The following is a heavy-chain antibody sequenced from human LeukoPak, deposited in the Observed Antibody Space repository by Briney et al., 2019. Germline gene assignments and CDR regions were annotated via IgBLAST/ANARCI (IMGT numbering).Heavy chain of an antibody. CDR1: GFTFSSYW. V-gene: IGHV3-7*03. D-gene: IGHD3-16*01. J-gene: IGHJ6*02. CDR2: INHNGNVN. Sequence: QTVGSLRLSCAASGFTFSSYWMNWARQAPGKGLEWVASINHNGNVNYYVDSVKGRFTISRDNAKNSLYLQMSNLRAEDTAVYFCARGGGLDVWGQGATVTVSS. CDR3: ARGGGLDV.